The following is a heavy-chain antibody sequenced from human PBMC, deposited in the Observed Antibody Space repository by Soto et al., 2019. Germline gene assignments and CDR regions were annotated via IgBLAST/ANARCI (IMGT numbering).Heavy chain of an antibody. D-gene: IGHD3-9*01. Sequence: ASVKVSCKASGYTFTSYYMHWVRQAPGQGLEWMGIINPSGGSTSYAQKFQGRVTMTRDTSTSTVYMELSSLRSEDTAVYYCARDRVLRYFDWPNHYYYYYGMDVWGQVTTVTVYS. CDR1: GYTFTSYY. CDR2: INPSGGST. CDR3: ARDRVLRYFDWPNHYYYYYGMDV. V-gene: IGHV1-46*01. J-gene: IGHJ6*02.